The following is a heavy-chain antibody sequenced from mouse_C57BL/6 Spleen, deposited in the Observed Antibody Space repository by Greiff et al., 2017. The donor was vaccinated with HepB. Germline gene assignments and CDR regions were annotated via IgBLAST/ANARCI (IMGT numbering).Heavy chain of an antibody. Sequence: QVQLQQSGAELVRPGASVTLSCKASGYTFTDYEMHWVKQTPVHGLEWIGAIDPETGGTAYNQKFKGKAILTADKSTSTAYMELRSLTYEDSAVYYCTRAVDYWGQGTSVTVSS. CDR2: IDPETGGT. CDR1: GYTFTDYE. V-gene: IGHV1-15*01. J-gene: IGHJ4*01. CDR3: TRAVDY.